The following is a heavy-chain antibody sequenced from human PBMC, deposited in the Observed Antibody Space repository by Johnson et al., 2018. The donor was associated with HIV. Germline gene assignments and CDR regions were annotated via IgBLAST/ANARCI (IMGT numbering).Heavy chain of an antibody. Sequence: VQLVESGGGLEQPGGSLRLSCAASGFTFASSAMSWVRQAPGKGLEWVSAISDSGSTYYADSVKGRFTISRDNSKNTLYLQMNSLRAEDTAVYYCARGGNEIDAFDIWGQGTMVTVAS. V-gene: IGHV3-23*04. CDR2: ISDSGST. J-gene: IGHJ3*02. CDR1: GFTFASSA. CDR3: ARGGNEIDAFDI. D-gene: IGHD1-1*01.